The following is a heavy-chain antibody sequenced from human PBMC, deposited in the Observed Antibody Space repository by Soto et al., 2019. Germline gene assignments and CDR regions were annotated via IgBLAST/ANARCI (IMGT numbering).Heavy chain of an antibody. Sequence: PSETLSLTCTVSGGSINTFYWSLVRQPAGKGLEWIGRIFCSGSTSFNPSLESRVAMSVETSKNHFSLNLSSVTAADMAVYYCAREGSYSAYNFAHGRQLCSFEFWGQGALVTVSX. CDR3: AREGSYSAYNFAHGRQLCSFEF. J-gene: IGHJ4*02. CDR1: GGSINTFY. CDR2: IFCSGST. V-gene: IGHV4-4*07. D-gene: IGHD5-12*01.